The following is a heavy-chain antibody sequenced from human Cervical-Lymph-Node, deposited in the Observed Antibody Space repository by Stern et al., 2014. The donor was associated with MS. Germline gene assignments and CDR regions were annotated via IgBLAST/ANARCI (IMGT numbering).Heavy chain of an antibody. CDR2: IYYSAST. D-gene: IGHD2-2*01. J-gene: IGHJ5*02. Sequence: QVQLQESGPGLVKPSQTLSLTCTVSGGSISSGDYYWSWIRQPPGKGLEWIGDIYYSASTYYNPSLKSLVTISVYTSKNQFSLKLSSVTAADTAVYYCASANCSSTSCPNWFDPWGQGTLVTVSS. V-gene: IGHV4-30-4*01. CDR1: GGSISSGDYY. CDR3: ASANCSSTSCPNWFDP.